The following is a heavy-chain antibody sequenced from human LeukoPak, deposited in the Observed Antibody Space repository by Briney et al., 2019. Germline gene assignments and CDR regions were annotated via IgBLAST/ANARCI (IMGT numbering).Heavy chain of an antibody. CDR1: GFTFSDYY. J-gene: IGHJ3*02. CDR3: AKKGGYSYGFGIGDDALDI. Sequence: GGSLRLSCAASGFTFSDYYMSWIRQAPGKGLEWVTSIQYDGNNKYYADSVKGRFSISRYNPNNTLFLQMNSLRAEDTAVYYCAKKGGYSYGFGIGDDALDIWGQGTMVTVSS. CDR2: IQYDGNNK. V-gene: IGHV3-30*02. D-gene: IGHD5-18*01.